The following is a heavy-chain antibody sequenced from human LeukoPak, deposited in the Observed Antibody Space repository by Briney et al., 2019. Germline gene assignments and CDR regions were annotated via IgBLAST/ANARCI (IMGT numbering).Heavy chain of an antibody. CDR3: ARAYDSSWHNFDY. Sequence: GGSLRLSCAASGFTFSSYGMHWVRQAPGKGLEWVAVIWYDGSNKYYADSVKGRFTISRDNSRNTLYLQMNSLRAEDTAVYYCARAYDSSWHNFDYWGQGSLVTVSS. D-gene: IGHD6-13*01. CDR1: GFTFSSYG. V-gene: IGHV3-33*01. CDR2: IWYDGSNK. J-gene: IGHJ4*02.